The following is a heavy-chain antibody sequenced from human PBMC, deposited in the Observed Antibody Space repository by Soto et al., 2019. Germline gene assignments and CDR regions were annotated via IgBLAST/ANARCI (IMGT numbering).Heavy chain of an antibody. D-gene: IGHD6-13*01. Sequence: GGSLRLSCAASGFTFSSYAMHWVRQAPGKGLEWVAVISYDGSNKYYADSVKGRFTISRDNSKNTLYLQMNSLRAEDTAVYNCARVIREADGSSWYRYYYYGMDVWGQGTTVTVSS. CDR3: ARVIREADGSSWYRYYYYGMDV. J-gene: IGHJ6*02. CDR1: GFTFSSYA. V-gene: IGHV3-30-3*01. CDR2: ISYDGSNK.